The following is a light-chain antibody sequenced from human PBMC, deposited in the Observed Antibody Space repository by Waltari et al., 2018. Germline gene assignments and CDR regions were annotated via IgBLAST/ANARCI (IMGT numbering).Light chain of an antibody. J-gene: IGKJ2*01. CDR3: QQFGGSPPYT. CDR1: QSVSSNF. Sequence: EIVLTQSPGTLSLSHGERATLSCRASQSVSSNFLAWYQQKPGQAPRLLISSASSRATGIPDRFGGSGSGTDFTLSISRLEPEDFAVYYCQQFGGSPPYTFGQGTRVEIK. CDR2: SAS. V-gene: IGKV3-20*01.